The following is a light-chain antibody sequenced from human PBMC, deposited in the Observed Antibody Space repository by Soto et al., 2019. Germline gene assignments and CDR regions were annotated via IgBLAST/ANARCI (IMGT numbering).Light chain of an antibody. V-gene: IGLV2-14*01. CDR3: SSYTSSSTLLYV. CDR2: DVS. Sequence: QSALTKPASVSGSPGQSITISCTGTSSDVGGYNYVSWYQQHPGKAPKLMIYDVSNRPSGVSNRFSGSKSGNTASLTISGLHAEDEADYYCSSYTSSSTLLYVFGTGTKLTVL. CDR1: SSDVGGYNY. J-gene: IGLJ1*01.